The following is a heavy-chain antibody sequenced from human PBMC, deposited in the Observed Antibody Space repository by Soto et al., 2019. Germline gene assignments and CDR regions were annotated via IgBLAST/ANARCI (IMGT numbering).Heavy chain of an antibody. CDR1: CCSISNYY. CDR3: ARTTTYSISSFDS. CDR2: IYTSGST. D-gene: IGHD1-26*01. V-gene: IGHV4-4*07. Sequence: SETLSLTCTVSCCSISNYYFTCIRQPAGKGLEWIGRIYTSGSTNYNPSLNSRVTLSVDTSKNQFSLKLSSVTAEDTALYYCARTTTYSISSFDSWGHGTLXTV. J-gene: IGHJ5*01.